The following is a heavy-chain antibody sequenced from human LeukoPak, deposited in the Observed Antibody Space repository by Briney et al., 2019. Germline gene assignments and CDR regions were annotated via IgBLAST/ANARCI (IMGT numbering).Heavy chain of an antibody. V-gene: IGHV3-23*01. CDR2: IGGSDGRT. CDR1: GFTFSIYA. D-gene: IGHD4/OR15-4a*01. Sequence: GGSLRLSCAASGFTFSIYAMSWVRQAPGKGLEWVSSIGGSDGRTYYAKSVKGRFTISRDNSKNTLYLQMNSLRVEDTAVYFCADPPNADYWGQGTLVTVSS. CDR3: ADPPNADY. J-gene: IGHJ4*02.